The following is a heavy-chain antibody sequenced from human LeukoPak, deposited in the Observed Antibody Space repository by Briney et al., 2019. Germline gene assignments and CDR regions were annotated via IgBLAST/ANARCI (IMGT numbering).Heavy chain of an antibody. J-gene: IGHJ4*02. Sequence: GGSLRPSCAASGFTFSTFAMNWVRQAPGKGLEWVSAISDSGGSTYYAHSVKGRFPVFRDNSKSTLYLQVSSVRAEDTAIYYCAKGGGGLYYFDYWGRGTLVTVSS. CDR1: GFTFSTFA. D-gene: IGHD2-15*01. CDR2: ISDSGGST. CDR3: AKGGGGLYYFDY. V-gene: IGHV3-23*01.